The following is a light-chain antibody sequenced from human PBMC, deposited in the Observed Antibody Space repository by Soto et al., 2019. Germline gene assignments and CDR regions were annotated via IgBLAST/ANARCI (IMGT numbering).Light chain of an antibody. CDR1: TAPVTTGLY. Sequence: QAVVTQEPSLTVSPGGTVTLTCGSSTAPVTTGLYPYWFQQKPGQAPRTLIYDSTNKHSWTPDRFSASILGAKAALTLSGEQADDADYYCWLLVQSGVVLFGGGTKVTVL. CDR3: LLVQSGVVL. J-gene: IGLJ2*01. CDR2: DST. V-gene: IGLV7-46*01.